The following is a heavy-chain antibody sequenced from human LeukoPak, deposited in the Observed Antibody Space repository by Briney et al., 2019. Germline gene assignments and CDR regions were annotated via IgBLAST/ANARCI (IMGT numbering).Heavy chain of an antibody. CDR2: ISYDERNK. D-gene: IGHD3-3*01. V-gene: IGHV3-30*18. J-gene: IGHJ6*02. CDR3: AKDGAVSDFHGMDV. Sequence: PGGSLRLSCAASGFTFSSYGIHWVRQAPGKGLEWVAVISYDERNKYYADFVKGRFTISRDNSKNTLYLQMNSLRAEDTAVYYCAKDGAVSDFHGMDVWGQGTTVTVSS. CDR1: GFTFSSYG.